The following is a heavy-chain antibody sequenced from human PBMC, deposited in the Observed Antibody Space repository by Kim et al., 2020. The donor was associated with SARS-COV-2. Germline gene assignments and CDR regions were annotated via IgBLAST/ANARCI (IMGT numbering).Heavy chain of an antibody. CDR3: ARLPGTCDY. Sequence: GSTYYNPSLKSRVTISVDTSKNQFSLKLSSVTAADTAVYYCARLPGTCDYWGQGTLVTVSS. V-gene: IGHV4-39*01. J-gene: IGHJ4*02. CDR2: GST. D-gene: IGHD1-1*01.